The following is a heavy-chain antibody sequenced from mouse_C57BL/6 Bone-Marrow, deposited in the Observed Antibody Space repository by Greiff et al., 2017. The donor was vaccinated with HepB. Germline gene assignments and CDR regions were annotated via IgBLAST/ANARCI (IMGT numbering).Heavy chain of an antibody. V-gene: IGHV1-26*01. Sequence: EVQLQQSGPELVKPGASVKISCKASGYTFTDYYMNWVKQSHGKSLEWIGDINPNNGGTSYNQKFKGKATLTVDKSSSTAYMELRSLTSEDSAVYYCARLGAPYYFDYWGQGTTLTVSS. J-gene: IGHJ2*01. CDR2: INPNNGGT. D-gene: IGHD3-1*01. CDR3: ARLGAPYYFDY. CDR1: GYTFTDYY.